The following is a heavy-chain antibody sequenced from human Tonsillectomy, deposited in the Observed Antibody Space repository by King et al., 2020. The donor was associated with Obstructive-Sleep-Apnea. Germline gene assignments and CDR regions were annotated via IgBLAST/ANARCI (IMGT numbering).Heavy chain of an antibody. Sequence: QLVQSGGTLVQPGGSLRLSCAASKFTFSTYWMSWVRQAPGKGLEWVANIKQDGSEKYYVDSVKGRFTISRDNAKNSLYLQMNSLRAEDTAVYYCAREYCSTISCYAGYYFYGMDVWGKGTTVTVSS. CDR2: IKQDGSEK. D-gene: IGHD2-2*01. J-gene: IGHJ6*04. CDR3: AREYCSTISCYAGYYFYGMDV. CDR1: KFTFSTYW. V-gene: IGHV3-7*03.